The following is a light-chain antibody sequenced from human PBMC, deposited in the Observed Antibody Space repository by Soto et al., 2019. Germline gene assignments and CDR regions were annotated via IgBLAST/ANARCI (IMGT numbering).Light chain of an antibody. V-gene: IGKV1-33*01. CDR1: QSISSW. Sequence: DIQRTQSPSTLSASVGDRVTITGQASQSISSWLAWYQQKPGKAPELLMFDASNLEPGVPSRFSGSGSGTDFTLTTSSLQPEDVATYFCQQYDNFPPITFGQGTRLEIK. J-gene: IGKJ5*01. CDR2: DAS. CDR3: QQYDNFPPIT.